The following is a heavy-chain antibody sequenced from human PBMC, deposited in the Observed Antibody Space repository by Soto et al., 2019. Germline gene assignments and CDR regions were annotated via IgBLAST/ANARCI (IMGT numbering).Heavy chain of an antibody. CDR1: GYSFTNYW. J-gene: IGHJ6*02. CDR3: ARQARPHYYYYDMDV. CDR2: IYPDDSDT. Sequence: GESLKISCQGSGYSFTNYWIGWVRQMPGKGLEWMGIIYPDDSDTKYSPSFQGQVTISTDESISTAYLQWSNLKASDTAMYYCARQARPHYYYYDMDVWGQGTTVTVSS. V-gene: IGHV5-51*01.